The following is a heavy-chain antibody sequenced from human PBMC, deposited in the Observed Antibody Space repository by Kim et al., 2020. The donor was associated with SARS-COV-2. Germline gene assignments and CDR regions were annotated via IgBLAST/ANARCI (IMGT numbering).Heavy chain of an antibody. CDR2: IYYSGST. D-gene: IGHD5-18*01. J-gene: IGHJ4*02. CDR1: GGSISSSSYY. Sequence: SETLSLTCTVSGGSISSSSYYWGWIRQPPGKGLEWIGSIYYSGSTYYNPSLKSRVTISVDTSKNQFSLKLSSVTAADTAVYYCARSGYSYGLVDYWGQGTLVTVSS. CDR3: ARSGYSYGLVDY. V-gene: IGHV4-39*01.